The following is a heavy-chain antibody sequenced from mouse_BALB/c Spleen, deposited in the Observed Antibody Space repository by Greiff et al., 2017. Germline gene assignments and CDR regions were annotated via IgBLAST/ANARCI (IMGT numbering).Heavy chain of an antibody. CDR2: IDPETGGT. D-gene: IGHD2-10*02. CDR1: GYTFTDYE. CDR3: TRGGGYDYWAMDY. Sequence: VKLQESGAELVRPGASVTLSCKASGYTFTDYEMHWVKQTPVHGLEWIGAIDPETGGTAYNQKFKGKATLTADKSSSTAYMELRSLTSEDSAVYYCTRGGGYDYWAMDYWGQGTSVTVSS. J-gene: IGHJ4*01. V-gene: IGHV1-15*01.